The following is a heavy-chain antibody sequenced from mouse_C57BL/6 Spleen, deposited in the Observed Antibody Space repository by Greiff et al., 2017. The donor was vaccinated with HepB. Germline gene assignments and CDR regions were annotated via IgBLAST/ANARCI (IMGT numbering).Heavy chain of an antibody. CDR1: GYSITSGYD. J-gene: IGHJ2*01. CDR3: ARSYDYDEPYYFDY. Sequence: EVKLMESGPGMVKPSQSLSLTCTVTGYSITSGYDWHWIRHFPGNKLEWMGYISYSGSTNYNPSLKSRISITHDTSKNHFFLKLNSVTTEDTATYYCARSYDYDEPYYFDYWGQVTTLTVSS. V-gene: IGHV3-1*01. D-gene: IGHD2-4*01. CDR2: ISYSGST.